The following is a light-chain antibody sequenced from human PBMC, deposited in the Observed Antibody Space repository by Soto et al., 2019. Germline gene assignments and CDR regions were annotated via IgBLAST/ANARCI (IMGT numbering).Light chain of an antibody. CDR2: KVS. V-gene: IGKV1-5*03. J-gene: IGKJ1*01. CDR1: QTISSS. CDR3: QPYSNFWT. Sequence: DIQMTQSPSTLSASVGDRVTITCRASQTISSSLAWYQQKPGKAPNLLIYKVSSLERGVPSRFSGSESGTEFTLNISSVQPEDFASYYCQPYSNFWTFGQGIKGEIK.